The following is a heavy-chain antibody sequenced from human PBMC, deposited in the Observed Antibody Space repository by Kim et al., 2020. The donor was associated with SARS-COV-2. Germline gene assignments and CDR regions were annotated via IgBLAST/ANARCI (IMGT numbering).Heavy chain of an antibody. CDR1: GFTFNTYG. J-gene: IGHJ4*02. CDR3: AKSFSGSYFGYDY. CDR2: ISYDGSKK. D-gene: IGHD1-26*01. V-gene: IGHV3-30*18. Sequence: GGSLRLSCEASGFTFNTYGIHWVRQAPGKGLEWVAVISYDGSKKYYVDSVKGRFTISRHNSKNTLYLQMNSLRIEDTAVYYCAKSFSGSYFGYDYWGQGTLVTVPP.